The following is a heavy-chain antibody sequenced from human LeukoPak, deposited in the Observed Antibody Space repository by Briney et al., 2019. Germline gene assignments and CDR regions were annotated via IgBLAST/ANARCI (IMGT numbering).Heavy chain of an antibody. V-gene: IGHV5-51*01. CDR1: GYSFTNYW. CDR3: ARLGYCTNGVCNAFDI. J-gene: IGHJ3*02. D-gene: IGHD2-8*01. CDR2: IQPGDGDT. Sequence: GEPLKISCKGSGYSFTNYWIGWVRQMPGKGLEWMGIIQPGDGDTRYSPSFQGQVTISADKPINTAYLQWNSLKASDTAMYYCARLGYCTNGVCNAFDIWGQGTMVTVSS.